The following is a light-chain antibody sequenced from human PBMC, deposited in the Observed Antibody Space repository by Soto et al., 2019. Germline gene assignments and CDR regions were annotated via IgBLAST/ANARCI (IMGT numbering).Light chain of an antibody. CDR2: ATS. CDR3: QKYHSAPRT. CDR1: QGIAPS. J-gene: IGKJ4*01. V-gene: IGKV1-27*01. Sequence: GDRVTITCRASQGIAPSLAWFRQKPGKVPKLMIYATSTLQSGVPSRFSGSGSGTDFTLTINSLQPEDVGTYYCQKYHSAPRTFGEGTKVEIK.